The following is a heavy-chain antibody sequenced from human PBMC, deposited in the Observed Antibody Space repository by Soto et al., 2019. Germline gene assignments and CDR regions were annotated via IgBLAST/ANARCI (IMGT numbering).Heavy chain of an antibody. Sequence: SETLSLTCPVSGGSISSYYLSWIRQPPGKGLEWIGYIYYSGSTNYNPSLKSRVTISVDTSQNQFSLKLSSMTAADTAVYYCARRCGRYFDYWGQGTLVTVSS. V-gene: IGHV4-59*08. CDR1: GGSISSYY. CDR2: IYYSGST. CDR3: ARRCGRYFDY. J-gene: IGHJ4*02. D-gene: IGHD2-15*01.